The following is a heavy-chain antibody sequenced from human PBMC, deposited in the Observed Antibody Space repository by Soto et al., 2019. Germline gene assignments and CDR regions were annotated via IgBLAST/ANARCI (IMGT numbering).Heavy chain of an antibody. Sequence: PGGSLRLSCAASGFTFSDYYMSWIRQAPGKGLEWISFISSSGTTIYYADSVKGRFTISRDNAKNSLYLQINGLRAEDTAMYYCARPYSTGWFDFWGQGTLVTVSS. D-gene: IGHD6-19*01. CDR3: ARPYSTGWFDF. CDR2: ISSSGTTI. V-gene: IGHV3-11*01. CDR1: GFTFSDYY. J-gene: IGHJ4*02.